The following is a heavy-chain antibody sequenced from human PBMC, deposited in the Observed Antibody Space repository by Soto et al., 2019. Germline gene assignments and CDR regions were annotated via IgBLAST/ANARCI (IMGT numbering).Heavy chain of an antibody. J-gene: IGHJ4*02. CDR3: TTETFGGVTVIPVGYFDY. V-gene: IGHV3-15*01. CDR1: GFSFGNAR. Sequence: PGGSLRLSCAACGFSFGNARMRWVRQAPGKWLAWVGRIKSKTDGGTTDYAAPVKGRLTISRDDSTNTLYLRMNSLKTEDTAVYYCTTETFGGVTVIPVGYFDYSGQGTLVTVS. D-gene: IGHD3-16*02. CDR2: IKSKTDGGTT.